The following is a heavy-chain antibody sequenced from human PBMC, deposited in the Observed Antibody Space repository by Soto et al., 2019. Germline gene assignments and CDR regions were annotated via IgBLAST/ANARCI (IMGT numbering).Heavy chain of an antibody. CDR3: ARSGGVVVAAPEY. D-gene: IGHD2-15*01. CDR1: GGTFSSSA. J-gene: IGHJ4*02. CDR2: IIPIFGTA. V-gene: IGHV1-69*01. Sequence: QVQLVQSGAEVKKPGSSVKVSCKASGGTFSSSAISWVRQAPGQGLEWMGGIIPIFGTANYAQKFQGRVTITADESTSTAYMELSSVRSADTAVDYCARSGGVVVAAPEYWGQGTIVTVSS.